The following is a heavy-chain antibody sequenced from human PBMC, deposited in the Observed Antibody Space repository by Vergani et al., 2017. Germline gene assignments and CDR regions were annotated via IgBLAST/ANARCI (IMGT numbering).Heavy chain of an antibody. Sequence: QVLLVQSGAEVKKPGALVRVSCKTSGYTFTNYYIHWVRQAPGQGLEWMGIINPSGGSTTYAQQFQGRLTMTRDTSTSTVYMDLSNLRSEDTAVYYCTRGWYYDSIAYWAYWGQGTLVTVSS. CDR2: INPSGGST. J-gene: IGHJ4*02. D-gene: IGHD3-22*01. CDR1: GYTFTNYY. CDR3: TRGWYYDSIAYWAY. V-gene: IGHV1-46*03.